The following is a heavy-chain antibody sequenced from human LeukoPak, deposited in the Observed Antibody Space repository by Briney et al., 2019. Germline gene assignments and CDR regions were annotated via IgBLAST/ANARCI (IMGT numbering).Heavy chain of an antibody. J-gene: IGHJ6*04. D-gene: IGHD2-15*01. Sequence: ASVKVSCKASGYTFTSYYMHWVRQAPGQGLEWMGIINPSGGSTSYAQKFQGRVTMTRDTSTSTVYMELSSLRSEDTAVYYCARDVHCSGGSCYYYGMDVWGKGTTVAVSS. CDR2: INPSGGST. CDR1: GYTFTSYY. CDR3: ARDVHCSGGSCYYYGMDV. V-gene: IGHV1-46*01.